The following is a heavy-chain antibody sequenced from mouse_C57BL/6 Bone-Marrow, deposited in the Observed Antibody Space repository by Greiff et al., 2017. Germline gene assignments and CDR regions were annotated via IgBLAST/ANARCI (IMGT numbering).Heavy chain of an antibody. D-gene: IGHD2-5*01. CDR1: GYTFTSYW. J-gene: IGHJ4*01. CDR2: INPSSGYT. V-gene: IGHV1-7*01. Sequence: VQLQQPGAELVRPGTSVKLSCKASGYTFTSYWMHWVKQRPGQGLEWIGYINPSSGYTKYNQKFKDKATLTADKSSSTAYMQLSSLTYEDSAVYYCARWSNFYAMDYWGQGTSVTVSS. CDR3: ARWSNFYAMDY.